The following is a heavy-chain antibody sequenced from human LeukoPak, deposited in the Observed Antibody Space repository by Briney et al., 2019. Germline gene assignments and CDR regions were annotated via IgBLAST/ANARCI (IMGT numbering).Heavy chain of an antibody. CDR1: GGSISSSSYY. CDR3: ARLPRYYDSSIRGADGDAFDI. CDR2: IYYSGST. J-gene: IGHJ3*02. Sequence: PSETLSLTCTVSGGSISSSSYYWGWIRQPPGKGLEWIGSIYYSGSTYYNPSLKSRVTISVDTSKNQFSLKLSSVTAADTAVYYCARLPRYYDSSIRGADGDAFDIWGQGTMVTVSS. V-gene: IGHV4-39*01. D-gene: IGHD3-22*01.